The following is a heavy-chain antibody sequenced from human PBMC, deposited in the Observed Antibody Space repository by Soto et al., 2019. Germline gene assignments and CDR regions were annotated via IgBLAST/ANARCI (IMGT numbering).Heavy chain of an antibody. Sequence: ASVKVSCKASGYTFTSYDINWVLQATGQGLEWMGWMNPNSGNTGYAQKFQGRVTMTRNTSISTAYMELSSLRSEDTAVYYCARGFVRPRSRGCYNYWGRGTLVTVSS. J-gene: IGHJ4*02. CDR1: GYTFTSYD. CDR3: ARGFVRPRSRGCYNY. D-gene: IGHD6-19*01. CDR2: MNPNSGNT. V-gene: IGHV1-8*01.